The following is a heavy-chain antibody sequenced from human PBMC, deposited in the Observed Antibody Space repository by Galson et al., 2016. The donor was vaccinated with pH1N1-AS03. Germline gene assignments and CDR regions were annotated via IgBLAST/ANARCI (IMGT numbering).Heavy chain of an antibody. CDR2: LTTSTGDP. V-gene: IGHV7-4-1*01. Sequence: SVKVSCKASGYTFTSHRIIWVRQAPGQGLECMGWLTTSTGDPTYAQGLTGRFAFSLDTSVSTAYLQIDSLKADDTAVYYCARPYGGGYWGQGTRVTVSS. CDR3: ARPYGGGY. J-gene: IGHJ4*02. D-gene: IGHD4-23*01. CDR1: GYTFTSHR.